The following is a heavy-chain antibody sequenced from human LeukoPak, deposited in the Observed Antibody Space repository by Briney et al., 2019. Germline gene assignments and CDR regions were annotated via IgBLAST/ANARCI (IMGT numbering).Heavy chain of an antibody. CDR2: ISSSSSYI. D-gene: IGHD2-21*02. J-gene: IGHJ4*02. CDR1: GFTFSSYS. V-gene: IGHV3-21*01. Sequence: KPGGSLRLSCAASGFTFSSYSMNWVRQAPGKGLEWVSSISSSSSYIYYVDSVKGRFTISRDNAKNSLYLQMNSLRAEDTAVYYCARGVAYCGGDRYDYWGQGTLVTVSS. CDR3: ARGVAYCGGDRYDY.